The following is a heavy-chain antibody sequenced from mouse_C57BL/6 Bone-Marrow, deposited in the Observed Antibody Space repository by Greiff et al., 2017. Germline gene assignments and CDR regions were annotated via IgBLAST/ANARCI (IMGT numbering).Heavy chain of an antibody. V-gene: IGHV1-5*01. D-gene: IGHD1-1*01. CDR2: IYPGNSDT. Sequence: EVKLQQSGTVLARPGASVKMSCKTSGYPFPSYWMHWVKQRPGQGLEWIGAIYPGNSDTRYNQKFKGKAKLTADNSASTGYMELSSLTNEASAVSYCTSWGGSSTWFAYWGQGTLVTVSA. CDR3: TSWGGSSTWFAY. CDR1: GYPFPSYW. J-gene: IGHJ3*01.